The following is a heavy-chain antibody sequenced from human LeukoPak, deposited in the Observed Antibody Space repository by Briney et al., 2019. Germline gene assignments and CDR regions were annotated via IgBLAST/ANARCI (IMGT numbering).Heavy chain of an antibody. J-gene: IGHJ4*02. D-gene: IGHD3-22*01. CDR3: AKSGLYDSSGYLDY. CDR2: ISWNSGSI. V-gene: IGHV3-9*01. Sequence: TGGSLRLSCAASGFTFDDYAMHWVRHAPGKGLEWVSGISWNSGSIGYADSVKGRFTISRDNAKNSLYLQMNSLRAEDTALYYCAKSGLYDSSGYLDYWGQGTLVTVSS. CDR1: GFTFDDYA.